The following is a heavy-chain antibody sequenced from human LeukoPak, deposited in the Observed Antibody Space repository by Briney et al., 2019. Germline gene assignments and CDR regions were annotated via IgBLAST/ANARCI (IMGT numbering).Heavy chain of an antibody. CDR3: ATVGIAAAAADY. V-gene: IGHV3-21*01. Sequence: AGGSLRLSCAASGFTFSSYSMNWVRQAPGKGLEWVSSISSSSSYIYYADSVKGRFTISRDNAKNSLYLQMNSLRAEDTAVYYCATVGIAAAAADYWGQGTLVTVSS. CDR2: ISSSSSYI. CDR1: GFTFSSYS. D-gene: IGHD6-13*01. J-gene: IGHJ4*02.